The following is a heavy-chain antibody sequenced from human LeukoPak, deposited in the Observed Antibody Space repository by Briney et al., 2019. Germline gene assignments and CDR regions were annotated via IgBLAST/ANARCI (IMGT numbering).Heavy chain of an antibody. Sequence: ASVKVSCKASGYTFTNYALNWVRQAPGQGLEWMGWINTNTGNPTYAQGFTGRFVFSLDTSVSTAYLQISSLKAEDTAVYYCAEAQTPDPDAFDIWGQGTVVTVSS. J-gene: IGHJ3*02. V-gene: IGHV7-4-1*02. CDR3: AEAQTPDPDAFDI. CDR1: GYTFTNYA. CDR2: INTNTGNP.